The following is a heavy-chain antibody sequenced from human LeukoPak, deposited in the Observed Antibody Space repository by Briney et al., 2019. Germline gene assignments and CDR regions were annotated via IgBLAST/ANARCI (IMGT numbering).Heavy chain of an antibody. D-gene: IGHD2-15*01. CDR1: GFTFSSYA. V-gene: IGHV3-30*04. CDR2: ISYDGSNK. CDR3: ARDRGYYYYMDV. J-gene: IGHJ6*03. Sequence: GGSLRLSCAASGFTFSSYAMHWVRQAPGKGLEWVAVISYDGSNKYYADSVKGRFTISRDNSKNTLYLQMNSLRAEDTAVYYCARDRGYYYYMDVWGKGTTVTVSS.